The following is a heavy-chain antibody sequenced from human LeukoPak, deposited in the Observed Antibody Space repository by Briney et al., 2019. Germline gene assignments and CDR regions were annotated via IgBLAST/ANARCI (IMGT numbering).Heavy chain of an antibody. Sequence: PGRSLRLSCVVSGFTFSSYSMIWVRQAPGKGLQWVANMKKVGSETKYVESVKGRFTISRDNAKNSLYLQMNSLRAEDTAVYYCGRHRSGSGTYFIDYWGQGTLVSVSS. CDR3: GRHRSGSGTYFIDY. J-gene: IGHJ4*02. D-gene: IGHD3-10*01. V-gene: IGHV3-7*01. CDR1: GFTFSSYS. CDR2: MKKVGSET.